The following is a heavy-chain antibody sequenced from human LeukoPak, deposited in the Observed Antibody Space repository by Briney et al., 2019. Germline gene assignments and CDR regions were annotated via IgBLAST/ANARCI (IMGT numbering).Heavy chain of an antibody. J-gene: IGHJ4*02. CDR3: ARGGYSYGIIDY. CDR2: IYTSGST. CDR1: GGSISSGTYY. Sequence: SETLSLTCTVSGGSISSGTYYWSWIRQPAGKGLEWIGRIYTSGSTNYSPSLKSRVTISIDTSKNQFSLKLSSVTAADTAVYYCARGGYSYGIIDYWGQGILVTVSS. V-gene: IGHV4-61*02. D-gene: IGHD5-18*01.